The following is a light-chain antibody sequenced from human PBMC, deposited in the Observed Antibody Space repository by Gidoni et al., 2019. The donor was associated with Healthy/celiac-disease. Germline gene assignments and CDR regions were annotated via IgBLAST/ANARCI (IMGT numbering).Light chain of an antibody. V-gene: IGKV3-15*01. CDR3: QQYNNCIT. Sequence: EIVMTQSPATLSVSPGERATLSCRASQSVSSNLAWYQQKPGQAPRLLIYGASTRATGIPARFSGSGSGTEFTLTISSLQSVDFAVYYCQQYNNCITFGQXTRLEIK. CDR2: GAS. CDR1: QSVSSN. J-gene: IGKJ5*01.